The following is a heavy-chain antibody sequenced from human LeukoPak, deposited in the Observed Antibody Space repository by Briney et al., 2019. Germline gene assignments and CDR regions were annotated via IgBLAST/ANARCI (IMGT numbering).Heavy chain of an antibody. V-gene: IGHV1-8*01. J-gene: IGHJ6*02. CDR2: MNPNSGNT. CDR1: GYTFTSYD. CDR3: ARGASKYDFWSGYYPYYYYYGMDV. Sequence: ASVKVSCKASGYTFTSYDINWVRQATRQGLEWMGWMNPNSGNTGYAQKFQGRVTMTRNTSISTAYMELSSLRSEDTAVYYCARGASKYDFWSGYYPYYYYYGMDVWGQGTTVTVSS. D-gene: IGHD3-3*01.